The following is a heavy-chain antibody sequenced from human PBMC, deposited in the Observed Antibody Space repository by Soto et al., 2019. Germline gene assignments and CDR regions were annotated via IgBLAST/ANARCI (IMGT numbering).Heavy chain of an antibody. Sequence: QVQLVQSGAEVRKPGASVKVSCKASGYTFTDNFIHWVRQAPGQGLEWMGWINPNSGDTTYAQKFQGRVTMTRDTSITTAYMELSRLRSDDTAVYYCASVPTATTTFDYWGQGTLVTVSS. V-gene: IGHV1-2*02. J-gene: IGHJ4*02. CDR2: INPNSGDT. D-gene: IGHD4-17*01. CDR3: ASVPTATTTFDY. CDR1: GYTFTDNF.